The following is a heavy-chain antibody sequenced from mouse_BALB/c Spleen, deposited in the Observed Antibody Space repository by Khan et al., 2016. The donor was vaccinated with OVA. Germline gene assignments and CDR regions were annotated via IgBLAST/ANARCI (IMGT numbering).Heavy chain of an antibody. CDR1: GYTFSSYW. V-gene: IGHV1-9*01. D-gene: IGHD2-2*01. Sequence: QVQLQQSGGDLMKPGASVKISCKAIGYTFSSYWIEWVKQRPGHGLEWIGQIFPGSVSTTYNEKFKGKATFTAATSSNTAYMQLSSLTSEDSAVYYCAGGGYGVVAYWCQGTLVTISA. J-gene: IGHJ3*01. CDR2: IFPGSVST. CDR3: AGGGYGVVAY.